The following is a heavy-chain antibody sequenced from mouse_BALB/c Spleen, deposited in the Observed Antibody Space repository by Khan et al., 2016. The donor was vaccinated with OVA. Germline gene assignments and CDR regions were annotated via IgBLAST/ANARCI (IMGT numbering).Heavy chain of an antibody. CDR2: LSYSGST. CDR3: ASARLFLRYSDYFDY. D-gene: IGHD1-1*01. J-gene: IGHJ2*01. Sequence: EVQLVESGPGLLKPSQSLSLTCTVSGYSFTNYYVRYWIRHLPGNLLWLMAFLSYSGSTTYSPPLTSLTTITRDTSNNKFFLKFNSLTTEDTATYYCASARLFLRYSDYFDYWGQGTTLTVSS. CDR1: GYSFTNYYV. V-gene: IGHV3-2*02.